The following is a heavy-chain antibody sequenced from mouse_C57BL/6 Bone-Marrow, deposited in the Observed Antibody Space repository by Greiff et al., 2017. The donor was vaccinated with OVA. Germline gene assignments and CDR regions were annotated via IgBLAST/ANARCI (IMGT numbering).Heavy chain of an antibody. J-gene: IGHJ4*01. Sequence: EVQVVESGGGLVQPGGSLKLSCAASGFTFSNYYMYWVRQTPEKRLEWVAYISNGGGSTYYPDTVKGRFTISRDNAKNTLYLQMSRLKSEDTAMYYCARHTGTDYYAMDYWGQGTSVTVSS. CDR3: ARHTGTDYYAMDY. CDR1: GFTFSNYY. CDR2: ISNGGGST. V-gene: IGHV5-12*01. D-gene: IGHD4-1*01.